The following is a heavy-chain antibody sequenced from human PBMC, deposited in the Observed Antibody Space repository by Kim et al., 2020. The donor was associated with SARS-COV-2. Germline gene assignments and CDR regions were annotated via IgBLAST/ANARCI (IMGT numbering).Heavy chain of an antibody. CDR2: IYHSGST. CDR3: ARAPLIAARPYYYGMDV. Sequence: SETLSLTCAVSGGSISSGGYSWSWIRQPPGKGLEWIGYIYHSGSTYYNPSLKSRVTISVDRSKNQFSLKLSSVTAADTAVYYCARAPLIAARPYYYGMDVWGQGTTVTVSS. D-gene: IGHD6-6*01. J-gene: IGHJ6*02. V-gene: IGHV4-30-2*01. CDR1: GGSISSGGYS.